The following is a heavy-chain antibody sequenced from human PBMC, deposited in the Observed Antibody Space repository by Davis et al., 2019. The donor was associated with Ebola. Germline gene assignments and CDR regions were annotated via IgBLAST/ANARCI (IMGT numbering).Heavy chain of an antibody. CDR3: AKDVVLESHGMDV. CDR2: ISWNSGSI. CDR1: GFTFDDYA. J-gene: IGHJ6*02. D-gene: IGHD2-15*01. Sequence: SLKISCAASGFTFDDYAMHWVRQAPGKGLEWVSGISWNSGSIGYADSVKGRFTISRDNAKNSLYLQMNSLRAEDTALYYCAKDVVLESHGMDVWGQGTTVTVSS. V-gene: IGHV3-9*01.